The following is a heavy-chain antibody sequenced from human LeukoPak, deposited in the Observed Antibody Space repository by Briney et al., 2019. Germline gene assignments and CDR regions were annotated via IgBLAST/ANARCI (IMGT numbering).Heavy chain of an antibody. V-gene: IGHV3-48*01. CDR3: ARTNGYSGYVSYDY. D-gene: IGHD5-12*01. CDR1: GLTFSRDW. CDR2: INSGSSTI. J-gene: IGHJ4*02. Sequence: PGGSLRLSCEGFGLTFSRDWMNWVRQAPGKGLEWVSYINSGSSTIYYADSVKGRFTISRDNAKNSLYLQMNSLRAEDTAVYYCARTNGYSGYVSYDYWGQGTLVTVSS.